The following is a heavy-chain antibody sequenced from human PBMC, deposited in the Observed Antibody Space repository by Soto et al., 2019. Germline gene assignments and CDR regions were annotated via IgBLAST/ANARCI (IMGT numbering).Heavy chain of an antibody. Sequence: SETLSLTCAVYGGSFSGYYWSWIRQPPGKGLEWIGEINHSGSTNYNPSLKSRVTISVDTSKIQFSLKLSSVTAADTAVYYCAMPTDCSGGSCYRNFDYWGQGTLVTVSS. D-gene: IGHD2-15*01. CDR2: INHSGST. CDR1: GGSFSGYY. J-gene: IGHJ4*02. CDR3: AMPTDCSGGSCYRNFDY. V-gene: IGHV4-34*01.